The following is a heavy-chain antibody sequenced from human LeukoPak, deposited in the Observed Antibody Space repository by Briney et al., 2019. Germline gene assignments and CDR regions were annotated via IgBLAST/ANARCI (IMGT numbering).Heavy chain of an antibody. V-gene: IGHV3-23*01. D-gene: IGHD6-19*01. CDR3: ANAGYSSGWYGY. CDR1: GFTFSSYG. Sequence: PGRSLRLSCAASGFTFSSYGMHWVRQAPGKGLEWVSAISGSGGSTYYADSVKGRFTISRDNSKNTLYLQMNSLRAEDTAVYYCANAGYSSGWYGYWGQGTLVTVSS. CDR2: ISGSGGST. J-gene: IGHJ4*02.